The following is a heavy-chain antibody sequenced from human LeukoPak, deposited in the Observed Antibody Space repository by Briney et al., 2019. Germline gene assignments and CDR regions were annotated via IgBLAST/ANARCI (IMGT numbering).Heavy chain of an antibody. D-gene: IGHD6-19*01. CDR2: ISTSGDSL. CDR1: GFTFGDYA. J-gene: IGHJ4*02. V-gene: IGHV3-48*03. CDR3: AKMSVAGQYNDY. Sequence: GGSLRLSCTASGFTFGDYAMSWFRLAPGKGMEWVSYISTSGDSLYYADSVKGRFTISRDNARNSLYLQMNSLRTEDTAIYYCAKMSVAGQYNDYWGQGTLVTVSS.